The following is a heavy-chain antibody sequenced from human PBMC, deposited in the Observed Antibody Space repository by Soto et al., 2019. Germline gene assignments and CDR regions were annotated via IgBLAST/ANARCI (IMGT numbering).Heavy chain of an antibody. V-gene: IGHV4-4*07. J-gene: IGHJ5*02. CDR3: ARGSLQFDL. CDR1: GGSLNNYY. CDR2: IYTTGNT. Sequence: SETLSLTCTVSGGSLNNYYWSWIRQPAGKGLEWIGRIYTTGNTNYKSSLRSRVTMSIDTSKNQISLKVRFLTAADTAMYYCARGSLQFDLWGQGTLDIVSS.